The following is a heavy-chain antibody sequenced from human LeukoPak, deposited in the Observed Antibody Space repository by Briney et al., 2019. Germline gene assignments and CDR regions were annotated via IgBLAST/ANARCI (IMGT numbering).Heavy chain of an antibody. CDR2: INHSGST. D-gene: IGHD3-22*01. CDR3: ATFPYYYDSSDY. J-gene: IGHJ4*02. V-gene: IGHV4-34*01. Sequence: KASETLSLTCAVYGGSFSGYYWSWIRDPTGKGLEWIGDINHSGSTNYNPSLKSRVTISADTSKNQFSLKLSSVTAAGRAVFYCATFPYYYDSSDYWGQGTLVTVSS. CDR1: GGSFSGYY.